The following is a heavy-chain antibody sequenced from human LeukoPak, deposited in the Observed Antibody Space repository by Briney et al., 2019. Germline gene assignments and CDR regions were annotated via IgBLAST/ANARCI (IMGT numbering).Heavy chain of an antibody. CDR3: ARDQQGVDGVKFYYFDY. CDR1: GFTFSNAW. J-gene: IGHJ4*02. V-gene: IGHV3-33*08. D-gene: IGHD6-19*01. CDR2: IWSDGSNE. Sequence: GGPLRLSCAASGFTFSNAWMSWVRQAPGKGLEWVAVIWSDGSNEYYADSVEGRFTISRDTSKDTLYLQMNSLRAEDTAVYYCARDQQGVDGVKFYYFDYWGQGTLVTVSS.